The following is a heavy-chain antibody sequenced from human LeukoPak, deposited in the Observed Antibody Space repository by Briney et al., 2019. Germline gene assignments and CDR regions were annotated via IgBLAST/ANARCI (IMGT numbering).Heavy chain of an antibody. J-gene: IGHJ5*02. CDR1: GGSFSGYY. D-gene: IGHD2-2*01. Sequence: SETLSLTCAVYGGSFSGYYWSWIRQPPGKGLEWIGEINHSGSTNYNPSLKSRVTISIDTSRNQFSLKVTSVTAADTAVYYCARETPAVRNNCFDPWGQGTLVTVSS. V-gene: IGHV4-34*01. CDR3: ARETPAVRNNCFDP. CDR2: INHSGST.